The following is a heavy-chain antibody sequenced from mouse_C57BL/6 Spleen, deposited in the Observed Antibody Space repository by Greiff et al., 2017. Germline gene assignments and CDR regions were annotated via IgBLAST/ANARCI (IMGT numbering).Heavy chain of an antibody. Sequence: VQLQQSGPVLVRPGASVKLSCTASGFNIKDVYMHWVKLRLEQGLEWIGWIVPENGDTEYATKFQGKATITADTSSNTAYLQLSSLTSEDTAVYYCARARSGFAYWGQGTLVTFSA. CDR1: GFNIKDVY. V-gene: IGHV14-4*01. CDR3: ARARSGFAY. CDR2: IVPENGDT. J-gene: IGHJ3*01. D-gene: IGHD3-1*01.